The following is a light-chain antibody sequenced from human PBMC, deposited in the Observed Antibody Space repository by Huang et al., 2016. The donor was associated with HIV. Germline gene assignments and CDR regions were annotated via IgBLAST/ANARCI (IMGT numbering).Light chain of an antibody. V-gene: IGKV3-11*01. CDR1: QSVSSC. CDR2: DAS. J-gene: IGKJ3*01. CDR3: QQRSNWPGT. Sequence: EIVLTQSPATLSLSPGERTTLSCRARQSVSSCLAWYQQKPGQAPRLLIYDASDRATGIPARFSGSGSGTDFTLTISSLVPEDFAVYYCQQRSNWPGTFGPGTKVDIK.